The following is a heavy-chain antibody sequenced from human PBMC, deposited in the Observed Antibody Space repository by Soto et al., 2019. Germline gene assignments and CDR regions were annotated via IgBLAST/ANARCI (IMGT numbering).Heavy chain of an antibody. CDR2: IRSKANSYAT. D-gene: IGHD2-15*01. Sequence: EVQLVESGGGLVQPGGSLKLSCAASGFTFSGSAMHWVRQASGKGLEWVGRIRSKANSYATAYAASVKGRFTISRDDSKYTAYLQMNSLKTEDTAVYYCTRGTYCSGGSCYSGHWGQGNLATVSS. J-gene: IGHJ4*02. CDR1: GFTFSGSA. V-gene: IGHV3-73*01. CDR3: TRGTYCSGGSCYSGH.